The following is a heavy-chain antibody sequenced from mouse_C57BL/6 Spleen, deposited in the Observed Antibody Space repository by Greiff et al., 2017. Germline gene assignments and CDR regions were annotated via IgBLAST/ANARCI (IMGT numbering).Heavy chain of an antibody. D-gene: IGHD2-4*01. J-gene: IGHJ3*01. CDR1: GFSLTSYG. CDR3: ARHDYDRGWFAY. V-gene: IGHV2-6-1*01. Sequence: QVQLQQSGPGLVAPSQSLSITCTVSGFSLTSYGVPWVRQPPGKGLEWLVVIWSDGSTTYNSPLKSRLSISKDNSKSQVFLKMNSLQTDDTAMYYCARHDYDRGWFAYWGQGTLVTVSA. CDR2: IWSDGST.